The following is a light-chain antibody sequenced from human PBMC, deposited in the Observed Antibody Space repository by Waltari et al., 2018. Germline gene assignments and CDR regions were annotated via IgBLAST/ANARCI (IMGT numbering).Light chain of an antibody. Sequence: QYALTKPPSASGSPGQSVTISCTGTGSGGTVSWYQQHPGKAPKLLIYEVNKRPSGVPDRFSGSKSGNTASLTVSGLQAEDEGDYYCSSDAVSNNFYDFGTGTKVTVL. CDR3: SSDAVSNNFYD. V-gene: IGLV2-8*01. CDR1: GSGGT. CDR2: EVN. J-gene: IGLJ1*01.